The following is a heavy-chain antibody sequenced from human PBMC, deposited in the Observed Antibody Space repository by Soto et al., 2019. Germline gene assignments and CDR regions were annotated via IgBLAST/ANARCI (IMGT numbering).Heavy chain of an antibody. Sequence: GGSLRLSCAASGFTFSFYPMSWVRQAPGKGLEWVSGISSTAGTIYYADPVKGRFTISRDNSKNTLYLQMSSLRAEDTAVYYCAKESLKTPVTGPVDCWGQGTVVTVS. J-gene: IGHJ4*02. V-gene: IGHV3-23*01. CDR3: AKESLKTPVTGPVDC. D-gene: IGHD6-19*01. CDR2: ISSTAGTI. CDR1: GFTFSFYP.